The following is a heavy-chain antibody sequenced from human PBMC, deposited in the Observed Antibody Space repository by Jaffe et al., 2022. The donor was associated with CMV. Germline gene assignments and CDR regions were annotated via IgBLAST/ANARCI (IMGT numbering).Heavy chain of an antibody. CDR2: IYPGDSDT. J-gene: IGHJ5*02. CDR1: GYSFTSYW. CDR3: ARTFSPIAAAADGRNWFDP. D-gene: IGHD6-13*01. V-gene: IGHV5-51*01. Sequence: EVQLVQSGAEVKKPGESLKISCKGSGYSFTSYWIGWVRQMPGKGLEWMGIIYPGDSDTRYSPSFQGQVTISADKSISTAYLQWSSLKASDTAMYYCARTFSPIAAAADGRNWFDPWGQGTLVTVSS.